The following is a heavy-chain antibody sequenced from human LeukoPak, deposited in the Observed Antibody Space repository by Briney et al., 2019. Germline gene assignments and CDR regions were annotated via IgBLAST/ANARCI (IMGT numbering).Heavy chain of an antibody. CDR1: GASISSYY. CDR2: IYYSGST. CDR3: ARTRPFDAFDI. Sequence: PSETLSLTCTVSGASISSYYWSWIRQPPGKGLEWIGYIYYSGSTNYNPSLKSRVTISVDTSKNQFSLKLSSVTAADTAVYYCARTRPFDAFDIWGQGTMVTVSS. J-gene: IGHJ3*02. V-gene: IGHV4-59*01.